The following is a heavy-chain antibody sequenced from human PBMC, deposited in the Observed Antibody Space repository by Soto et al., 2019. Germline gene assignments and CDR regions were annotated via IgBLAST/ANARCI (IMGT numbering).Heavy chain of an antibody. V-gene: IGHV3-9*01. CDR1: GFTFDDYA. J-gene: IGHJ4*02. CDR2: ISWNSGSI. D-gene: IGHD5-18*01. CDR3: AKDNKRLIQLWLPDYFDY. Sequence: GGSLRLSCAASGFTFDDYAMHWVRQAPGKGLEWVSGISWNSGSIGYADSVKGRFTISRDNAKNSLYLQMNSLRAEDTALYYCAKDNKRLIQLWLPDYFDYWGQGTLVTVSS.